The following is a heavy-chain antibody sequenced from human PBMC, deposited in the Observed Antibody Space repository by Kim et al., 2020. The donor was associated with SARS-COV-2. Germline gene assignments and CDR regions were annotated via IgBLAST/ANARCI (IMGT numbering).Heavy chain of an antibody. CDR3: ARVATVTTGIFDY. V-gene: IGHV4-30-2*05. D-gene: IGHD4-17*01. J-gene: IGHJ4*02. Sequence: YNPSRKSRVTISVDTSKNQFSRRLSSVTAADTAVYYCARVATVTTGIFDYWGQGTLVTVSS.